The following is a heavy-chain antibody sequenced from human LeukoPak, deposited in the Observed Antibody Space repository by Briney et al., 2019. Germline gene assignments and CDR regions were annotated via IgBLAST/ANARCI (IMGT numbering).Heavy chain of an antibody. CDR2: IIPIFGTA. D-gene: IGHD4-23*01. V-gene: IGHV1-69*13. CDR3: ATGRWWELFDY. Sequence: SVKVSCKASGGTFSSYAISWVRQAPGQGLEWMGGIIPIFGTANYAQKFQGRVTITADESTSTAYMELSSLKVEDTGIYYCATGRWWELFDYWGQGTLVTVSS. J-gene: IGHJ4*02. CDR1: GGTFSSYA.